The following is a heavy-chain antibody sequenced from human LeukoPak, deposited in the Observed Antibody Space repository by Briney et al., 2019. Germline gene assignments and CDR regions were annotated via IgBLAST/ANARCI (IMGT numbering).Heavy chain of an antibody. Sequence: ASVKVSCTASGYTFTSYGISWVRQAPGQGLEWMGWISAYNGNTNYAQKLQGRVTMTTDTSTSTAYMELRSLRSDDTAVYYCARDNRDYDFWSGYSDQAPFDYWGQGTLVTVSS. CDR3: ARDNRDYDFWSGYSDQAPFDY. J-gene: IGHJ4*02. D-gene: IGHD3-3*01. V-gene: IGHV1-18*01. CDR1: GYTFTSYG. CDR2: ISAYNGNT.